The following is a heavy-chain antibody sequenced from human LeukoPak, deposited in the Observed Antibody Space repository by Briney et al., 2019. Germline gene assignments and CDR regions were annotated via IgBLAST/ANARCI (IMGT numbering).Heavy chain of an antibody. J-gene: IGHJ4*02. V-gene: IGHV1-3*01. CDR1: GYTFTSYA. Sequence: ASVRVSCKASGYTFTSYAMHWVRQAPGQRLEWMGWINAGNGNTKYSQKFQGRVTITRDTSASTAYMELSSLRSEDTAVYYCASPVMVRGVSAFDYWGQGTLVTVSS. CDR2: INAGNGNT. D-gene: IGHD3-10*01. CDR3: ASPVMVRGVSAFDY.